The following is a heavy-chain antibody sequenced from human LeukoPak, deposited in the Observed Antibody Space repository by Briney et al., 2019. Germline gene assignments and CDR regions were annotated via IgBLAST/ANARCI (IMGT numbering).Heavy chain of an antibody. J-gene: IGHJ4*02. CDR2: ISSTSSTM. CDR3: ARGTTMTGGDFDY. Sequence: GGSLRLSSAASGFTLSDYYMNWVRQAPGKGLEWVSYISSTSSTMYYADSVKGRFTISRDNAKNSLYLQMNSLRDEDTAVYYCARGTTMTGGDFDYWGQGTLVTVSS. CDR1: GFTLSDYY. V-gene: IGHV3-48*02. D-gene: IGHD4-17*01.